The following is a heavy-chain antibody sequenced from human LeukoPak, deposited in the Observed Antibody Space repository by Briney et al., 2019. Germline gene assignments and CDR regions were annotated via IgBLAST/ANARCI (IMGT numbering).Heavy chain of an antibody. D-gene: IGHD1-26*01. CDR2: IFYSGST. V-gene: IGHV4-59*08. J-gene: IGHJ3*01. CDR1: GGSISSYY. CDR3: ATTQTWELNAFAF. Sequence: SETLSLTCTVSGGSISSYYWSWIRQPPGKGLEWIGYIFYSGSTNYNPSLKSRVTISEDTSKNQFSLKLSSVTAADTAVYYCATTQTWELNAFAFWGQGTMVTVPS.